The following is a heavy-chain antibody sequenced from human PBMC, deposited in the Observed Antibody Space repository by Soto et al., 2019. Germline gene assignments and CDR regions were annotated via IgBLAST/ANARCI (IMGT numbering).Heavy chain of an antibody. D-gene: IGHD2-15*01. Sequence: GGSLRLSCAASGFTFSSYSMNWVRQAPGKGLEWLSFISSTGSYIYYADSVSGRFTISRDNARNSLSLQMNSLRVEDTAVYYCARDHPHCSGGSCFLPFDFWGQGT. J-gene: IGHJ4*02. CDR3: ARDHPHCSGGSCFLPFDF. CDR2: ISSTGSYI. V-gene: IGHV3-21*01. CDR1: GFTFSSYS.